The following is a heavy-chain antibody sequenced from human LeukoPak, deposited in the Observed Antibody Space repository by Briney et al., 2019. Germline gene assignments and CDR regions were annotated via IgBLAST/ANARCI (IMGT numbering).Heavy chain of an antibody. CDR1: RFTFGNYA. J-gene: IGHJ4*02. D-gene: IGHD5-18*01. Sequence: PGGSLRLSCAASRFTFGNYAMTWVRQAPGKGLEWVAFIRYDGSNKYYADSVKGRFTISRDNSKNTLYLQMNSLRAEDTAVYYCAKERDTAMVTIDYWGQGTLVTVSS. CDR2: IRYDGSNK. V-gene: IGHV3-30*02. CDR3: AKERDTAMVTIDY.